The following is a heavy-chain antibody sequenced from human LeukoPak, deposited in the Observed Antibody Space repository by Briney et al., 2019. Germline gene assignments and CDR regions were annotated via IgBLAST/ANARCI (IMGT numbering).Heavy chain of an antibody. Sequence: SETLSLTCAVSGASIGSETWWNWVRPPPGKGLEWIGEIYHGGAANYNPSLKSRVTMSVDTSKNQFSLKLSSVTAADTAVYYCARGDRRGGSYASAFDIWGQGTMVTVSS. V-gene: IGHV4-4*02. D-gene: IGHD1-26*01. CDR1: GASIGSETW. CDR3: ARGDRRGGSYASAFDI. J-gene: IGHJ3*02. CDR2: IYHGGAA.